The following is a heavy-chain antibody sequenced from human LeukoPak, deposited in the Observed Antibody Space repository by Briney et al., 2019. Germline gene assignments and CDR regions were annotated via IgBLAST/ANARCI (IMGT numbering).Heavy chain of an antibody. CDR1: GFTFDDYG. Sequence: PGGSLRLSCAASGFTFDDYGMSWVRHAPGKGLEWVSGINWNGGSTGYADSVKGRFTISRDNAKNSLYLQMNSLRAEDTALYYCARGYCTNGVCHNYYYYYYMEVWGKGTTVTVSS. J-gene: IGHJ6*03. V-gene: IGHV3-20*04. D-gene: IGHD2-8*01. CDR3: ARGYCTNGVCHNYYYYYYMEV. CDR2: INWNGGST.